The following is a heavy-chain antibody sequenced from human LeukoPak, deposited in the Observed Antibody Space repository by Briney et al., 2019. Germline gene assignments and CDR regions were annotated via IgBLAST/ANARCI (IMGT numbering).Heavy chain of an antibody. CDR2: ISSSSSYI. Sequence: GGSLRLSCAASGFTFSSYSMNRVRQAPGKGLEWVSSISSSSSYIYYADSVKGRFTISRDNAKNSLYLQMNSLRAEDTAVYYCARDILTRIGRFGFDYWGQGTLVTVFS. V-gene: IGHV3-21*01. CDR3: ARDILTRIGRFGFDY. D-gene: IGHD3-9*01. CDR1: GFTFSSYS. J-gene: IGHJ4*02.